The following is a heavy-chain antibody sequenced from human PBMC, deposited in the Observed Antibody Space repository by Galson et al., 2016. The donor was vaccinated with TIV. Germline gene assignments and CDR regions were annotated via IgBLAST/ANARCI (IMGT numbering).Heavy chain of an antibody. V-gene: IGHV3-73*01. Sequence: SLRLSCAGTGFSFSGSSLHWVRQSSGKGLEWIGRIRSKANNYATATAASVQGRFTISRDDLQITAFLQMNSLKIEDTAVYYCTRRAPAAAGANIGFAPWGQGTLVIVS. J-gene: IGHJ5*02. CDR2: IRSKANNYAT. CDR3: TRRAPAAAGANIGFAP. D-gene: IGHD6-13*01. CDR1: GFSFSGSS.